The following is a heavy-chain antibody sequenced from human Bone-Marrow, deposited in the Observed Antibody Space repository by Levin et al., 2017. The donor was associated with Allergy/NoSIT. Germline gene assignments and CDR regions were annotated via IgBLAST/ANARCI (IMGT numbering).Heavy chain of an antibody. CDR3: ARGAARSHWFDP. V-gene: IGHV3-72*01. CDR2: TRNKANSYTT. D-gene: IGHD1-26*01. Sequence: GGSLRLSCAASGFTFSDHYMDWVRQAPGKGLEWVGRTRNKANSYTTEYAASVKGRFTISRDDSKNSLYLQMNSLKTEDTAVYYCARGAARSHWFDPWGQGTLVTVSS. CDR1: GFTFSDHY. J-gene: IGHJ5*02.